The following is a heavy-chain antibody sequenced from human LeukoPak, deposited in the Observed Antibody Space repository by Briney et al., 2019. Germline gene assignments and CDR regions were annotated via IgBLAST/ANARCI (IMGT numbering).Heavy chain of an antibody. CDR3: ASEGSRAAQNAFDI. CDR2: IYSGGST. CDR1: GFTVSSNY. D-gene: IGHD2-15*01. Sequence: GGSLRLSCAASGFTVSSNYMSWVRQAPGKGLEWVSVIYSGGSTYYADSVKGRFTISRDNSKNTLYLQMNSLRAEDTAVYYCASEGSRAAQNAFDIWGQGTMVTVSS. V-gene: IGHV3-53*01. J-gene: IGHJ3*02.